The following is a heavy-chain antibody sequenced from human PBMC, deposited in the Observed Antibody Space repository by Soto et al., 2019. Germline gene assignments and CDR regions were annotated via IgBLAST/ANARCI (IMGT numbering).Heavy chain of an antibody. CDR2: IYYSGST. Sequence: QVQLQESGPGLVKPSQTLSLTCTVSGGSISSGDYYWSWIRQPPGKGLEWIGYIYYSGSTYYNPSLKSRVTISVFTSMLRFSLKLSSVTAADTAVYYCVRRRSLFPTYYYGSGSSGDWFDPWGQGTLVTVSS. D-gene: IGHD3-10*01. CDR3: VRRRSLFPTYYYGSGSSGDWFDP. V-gene: IGHV4-30-4*01. J-gene: IGHJ5*02. CDR1: GGSISSGDYY.